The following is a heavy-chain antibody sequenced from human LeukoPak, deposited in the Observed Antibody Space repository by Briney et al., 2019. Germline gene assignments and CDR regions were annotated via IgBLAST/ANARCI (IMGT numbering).Heavy chain of an antibody. V-gene: IGHV3-53*01. CDR2: IYTSGST. CDR3: ARSMKRGYSYGYNLDY. J-gene: IGHJ4*02. Sequence: PGGSLRLSCAASGFAVSSNYMSWVRQAPGKGLEWVSVIYTSGSTYYADSVNGRFTISRDNSKSMLYLQMNSLRAEDTAVYYCARSMKRGYSYGYNLDYWGQGTLVTVSS. CDR1: GFAVSSNY. D-gene: IGHD5-18*01.